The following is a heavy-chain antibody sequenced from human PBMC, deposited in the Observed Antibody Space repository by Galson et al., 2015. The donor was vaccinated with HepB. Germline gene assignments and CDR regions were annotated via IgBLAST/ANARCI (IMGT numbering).Heavy chain of an antibody. D-gene: IGHD3-10*01. CDR2: TYYRSKWYD. J-gene: IGHJ4*02. V-gene: IGHV6-1*01. CDR1: GDSVSGNSAA. Sequence: CAISGDSVSGNSAAWNWIRQSPSRGLEWLGRTYYRSKWYDDYAFSVKSRITISPDTSKNQLSLQLKSVTPEDTAIYYCARDGAYMARGGVISPSHFDSWGQGTLVIVSS. CDR3: ARDGAYMARGGVISPSHFDS.